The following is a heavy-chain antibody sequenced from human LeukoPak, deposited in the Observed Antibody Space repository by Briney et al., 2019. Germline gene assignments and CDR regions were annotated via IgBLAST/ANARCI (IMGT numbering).Heavy chain of an antibody. J-gene: IGHJ4*02. Sequence: GGSLRLSCAASGFTFSSYEMNWVRQAPGKGLEWVSYISSSGSTIYYADSVRGRFTISRDNSRNTVYLQMNSLRAEDTAVYYCAKDDRWLQFCCWGQGTLVTVSA. CDR2: ISSSGSTI. D-gene: IGHD5-24*01. V-gene: IGHV3-48*03. CDR1: GFTFSSYE. CDR3: AKDDRWLQFCC.